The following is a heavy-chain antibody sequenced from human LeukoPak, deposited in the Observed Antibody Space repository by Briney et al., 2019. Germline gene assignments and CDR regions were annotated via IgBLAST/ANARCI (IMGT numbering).Heavy chain of an antibody. CDR1: GGSMSSNY. V-gene: IGHV4-4*07. CDR3: ARFHVHGYNSGLDL. J-gene: IGHJ2*01. D-gene: IGHD5-18*01. Sequence: SETLSLTCTVSGGSMSSNYWSWIRQPAGEGLEWIGRMHTSGNTNYNPSLKSRVTMSLDTSKNQVSLKLSSVTAADTAVYYCARFHVHGYNSGLDLWGRGTLVTVSS. CDR2: MHTSGNT.